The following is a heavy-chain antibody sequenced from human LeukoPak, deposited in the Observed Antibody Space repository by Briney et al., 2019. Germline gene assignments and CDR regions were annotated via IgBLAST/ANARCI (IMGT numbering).Heavy chain of an antibody. D-gene: IGHD3-22*01. CDR1: GYTFTGYY. J-gene: IGHJ4*02. CDR3: ARDAASGYYSN. Sequence: ASVKVSCKASGYTFTGYYMHWVRQAPGQGLEWMGWINPNSGGTNYAQKFQGWVTMTRDTSISTAYMELSRLRSEDTAVYYCARDAASGYYSNWGQGTLVTVSS. V-gene: IGHV1-2*04. CDR2: INPNSGGT.